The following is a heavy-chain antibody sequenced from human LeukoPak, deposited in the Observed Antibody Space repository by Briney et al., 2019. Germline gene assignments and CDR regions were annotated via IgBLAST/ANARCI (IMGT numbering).Heavy chain of an antibody. Sequence: PGGSLRLSCAASRFTFSSYGMHWVRQAPGKGLEWVAVIWYDGSNKYYADSVKGRFTISRDNSKNTLYLQMNSLRAEDTAVYYCAREGITGTDFTFDYWGQGTLVTVSS. V-gene: IGHV3-33*01. CDR2: IWYDGSNK. J-gene: IGHJ4*02. CDR1: RFTFSSYG. CDR3: AREGITGTDFTFDY. D-gene: IGHD1-7*01.